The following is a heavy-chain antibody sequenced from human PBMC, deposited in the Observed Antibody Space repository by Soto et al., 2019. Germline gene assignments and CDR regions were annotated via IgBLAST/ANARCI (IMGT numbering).Heavy chain of an antibody. V-gene: IGHV3-23*01. J-gene: IGHJ5*02. Sequence: PGGSLSLSCAASGFMFSDYAMTWARQAPGKELEWVSGLLRPGRSTYYADSVKGRFTISGDTSANTVYLQMDSLRAEDTAVYYCEKDAIANDGIWLMDSWGQGTVVTVSS. D-gene: IGHD3-16*01. CDR2: LLRPGRST. CDR3: EKDAIANDGIWLMDS. CDR1: GFMFSDYA.